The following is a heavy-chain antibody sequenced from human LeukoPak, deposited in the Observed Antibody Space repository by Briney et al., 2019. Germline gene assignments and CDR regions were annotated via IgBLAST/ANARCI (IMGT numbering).Heavy chain of an antibody. J-gene: IGHJ4*02. V-gene: IGHV3-21*06. CDR2: ISSTSRYI. CDR3: ARGLRYSSSWYNFDY. D-gene: IGHD6-13*01. CDR1: GFTFSSYS. Sequence: GGSLKLSCVVSGFTFSSYSMSWVRQAPGKGLEWVAYISSTSRYIYYADSVKGRFTISRDNANNSVYLQMNGLRAEDTAVYYCARGLRYSSSWYNFDYWGQGTLVTVSS.